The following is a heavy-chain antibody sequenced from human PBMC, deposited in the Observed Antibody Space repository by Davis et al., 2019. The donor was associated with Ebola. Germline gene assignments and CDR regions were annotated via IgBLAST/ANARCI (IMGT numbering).Heavy chain of an antibody. Sequence: AASVKVSYKASGYTFNNYGISWVRQAPGQGLEWMGWISAYNGHTNFAQNLQGRLTMTTATSTATAYMELRGLTSDDTAVYYCARDRAYCTHGACFTRYHDYGLDVWGKGTTVTVSS. V-gene: IGHV1-18*01. CDR1: GYTFNNYG. J-gene: IGHJ6*04. CDR3: ARDRAYCTHGACFTRYHDYGLDV. CDR2: ISAYNGHT. D-gene: IGHD2-8*01.